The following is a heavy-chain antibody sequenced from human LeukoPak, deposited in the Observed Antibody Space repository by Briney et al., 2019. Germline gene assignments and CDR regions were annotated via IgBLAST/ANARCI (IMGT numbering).Heavy chain of an antibody. CDR1: GFTSSSYW. J-gene: IGHJ4*02. Sequence: GGALRLSSVASGFTSSSYWMCWVRPAPRRGGERVANIKQDGSEKYSVDSVKGRFTISRDNAKNSLYLQLNSLRAEDTAVYYCAREGITAAADYWGQGTLVTVSS. CDR2: IKQDGSEK. V-gene: IGHV3-7*01. CDR3: AREGITAAADY. D-gene: IGHD6-13*01.